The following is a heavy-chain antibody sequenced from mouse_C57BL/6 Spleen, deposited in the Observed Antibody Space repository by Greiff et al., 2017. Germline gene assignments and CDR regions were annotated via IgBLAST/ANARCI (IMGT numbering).Heavy chain of an antibody. Sequence: QVQLKESGAELVKPGASVKLSCKASGYTFTEYTIHWVKQRSGQGLEWIGWFYPGSGSIKYNEKFKDKATLTADKSSSTVYMELSRLTSEDSAVYFCARHEEGGYLESYAMDYWGQGTSVTVSS. CDR2: FYPGSGSI. D-gene: IGHD2-2*01. CDR3: ARHEEGGYLESYAMDY. J-gene: IGHJ4*01. CDR1: GYTFTEYT. V-gene: IGHV1-62-2*01.